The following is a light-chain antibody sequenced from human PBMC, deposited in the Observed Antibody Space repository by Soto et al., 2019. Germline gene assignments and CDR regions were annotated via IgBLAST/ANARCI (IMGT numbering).Light chain of an antibody. Sequence: EIVLTQSPGTLSLSPGERATLSCRASQSVSSSYLAWYQQKPGQAPRLLIYGASSRDTGIPDRFSGSGSGTDFTLTISRLEPEDFEVYYCQQYGSSPWTFGQGTKVEIK. J-gene: IGKJ1*01. CDR3: QQYGSSPWT. CDR1: QSVSSSY. V-gene: IGKV3-20*01. CDR2: GAS.